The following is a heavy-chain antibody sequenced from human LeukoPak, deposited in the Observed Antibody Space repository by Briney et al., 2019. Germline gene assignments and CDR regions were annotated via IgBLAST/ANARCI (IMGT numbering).Heavy chain of an antibody. CDR2: ISPNSGGT. CDR3: ARDRVQLERRLDY. J-gene: IGHJ4*02. CDR1: GYTFTGYY. V-gene: IGHV1-2*02. D-gene: IGHD1-1*01. Sequence: ASVKVSCKASGYTFTGYYMHWVRQAPGQGLEWMGWISPNSGGTNYAQKFQGRVTMTRDTSISTAYMELSRLRSDDTAVYYCARDRVQLERRLDYWGQGTLVTVSS.